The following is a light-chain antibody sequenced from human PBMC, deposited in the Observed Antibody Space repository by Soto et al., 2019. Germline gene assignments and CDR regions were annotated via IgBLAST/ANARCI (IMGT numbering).Light chain of an antibody. Sequence: DIQMTQYPSTLSASVGDRVTITCRASESIDSWLAWYQPTKGKAPKVLIHAASTLQSGVPSRFRGSGSWTEFTLTINRLQPEDVETDYCQQTNRYPITFGQGTRLEIK. V-gene: IGKV1-9*01. CDR2: AAS. CDR1: ESIDSW. CDR3: QQTNRYPIT. J-gene: IGKJ5*01.